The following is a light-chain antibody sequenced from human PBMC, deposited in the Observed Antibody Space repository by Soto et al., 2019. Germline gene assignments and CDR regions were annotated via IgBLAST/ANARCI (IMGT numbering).Light chain of an antibody. V-gene: IGLV2-11*01. J-gene: IGLJ1*01. Sequence: QSVLTQPRSVSGSPGQSVTIPCTGTSIDVGDSDFVSWYQQHPGKAPKLMIYVVTKRPSGVPDRFSGSKSGNTASLTISGLQDEDEADYYCSSFAATHTYIFGTGTKVTVL. CDR1: SIDVGDSDF. CDR2: VVT. CDR3: SSFAATHTYI.